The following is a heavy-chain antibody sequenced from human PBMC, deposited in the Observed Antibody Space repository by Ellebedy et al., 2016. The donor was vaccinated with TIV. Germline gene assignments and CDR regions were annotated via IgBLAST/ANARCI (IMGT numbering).Heavy chain of an antibody. CDR1: GFTVSSNY. D-gene: IGHD3-10*02. Sequence: GESLKISCAASGFTVSSNYMNWVRQAPGKGLEWVSIISSAGTTYYADSVKGRFTISKDNSKNTLNLQMTSLRVEDTAVYYCARASFYDVDLSGWYIDIWGRGTLVSVSS. CDR2: ISSAGTT. CDR3: ARASFYDVDLSGWYIDI. J-gene: IGHJ2*01. V-gene: IGHV3-66*01.